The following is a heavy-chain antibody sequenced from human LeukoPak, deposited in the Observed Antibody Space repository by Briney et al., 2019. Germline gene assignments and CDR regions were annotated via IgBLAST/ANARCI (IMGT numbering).Heavy chain of an antibody. D-gene: IGHD5/OR15-5a*01. V-gene: IGHV3-23*01. CDR3: TRAPPGPEYSVNWRFGYNWFDP. Sequence: PGGSLRLSCVASGFTFSGYGMSWVRQAPGKGLEWVSGIGTSGSSRYYADSVKGRFTISRDNSKNTLLLQMNSLRAEDTAVYYCTRAPPGPEYSVNWRFGYNWFDPWGQGTLVTVSS. CDR1: GFTFSGYG. J-gene: IGHJ5*02. CDR2: IGTSGSSR.